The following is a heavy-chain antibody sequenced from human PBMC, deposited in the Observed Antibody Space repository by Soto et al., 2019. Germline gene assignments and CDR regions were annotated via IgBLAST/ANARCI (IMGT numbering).Heavy chain of an antibody. CDR2: ISGSGGTT. V-gene: IGHV3-23*01. D-gene: IGHD6-13*01. J-gene: IGHJ5*02. CDR3: AKGQIAAIRQNRFDP. Sequence: PGGSLRLSCAASGFSFSNYAMSWVRQAPGKGLEWVPGISGSGGTTDYADSVKGRFTISRDNSKNTLYLQMNSLRDYDTALYYCAKGQIAAIRQNRFDPWGQGALVTVSS. CDR1: GFSFSNYA.